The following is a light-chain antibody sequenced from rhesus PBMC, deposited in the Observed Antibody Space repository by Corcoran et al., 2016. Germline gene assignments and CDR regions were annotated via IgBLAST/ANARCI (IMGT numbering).Light chain of an antibody. Sequence: DIQMTQSPSSLSASVGDRVTITCRASQGISNWLAWYQQKPGRAPNLRIYRASNLQTGVPSRFSGSGSGTDFTLTTSSLQPEDSATYYCQHHDNSPPSFGQGTKVEIK. V-gene: IGKV1-69*01. CDR2: RAS. J-gene: IGKJ2*01. CDR1: QGISNW. CDR3: QHHDNSPPS.